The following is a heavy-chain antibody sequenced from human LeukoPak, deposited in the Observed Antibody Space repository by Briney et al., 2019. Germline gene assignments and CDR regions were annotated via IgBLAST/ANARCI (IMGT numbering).Heavy chain of an antibody. J-gene: IGHJ4*02. D-gene: IGHD5-12*01. V-gene: IGHV4-39*01. Sequence: SETLSLTCTVSGGSISSSSYYWGWIRQPPGKWLEWIGSIYYSGSTYYNPSLKSRVTISVDTSKNQFSLKLSSVTAADTAVYYCASSPGYSGYGSYFDYWGQGTLVTVSS. CDR3: ASSPGYSGYGSYFDY. CDR1: GGSISSSSYY. CDR2: IYYSGST.